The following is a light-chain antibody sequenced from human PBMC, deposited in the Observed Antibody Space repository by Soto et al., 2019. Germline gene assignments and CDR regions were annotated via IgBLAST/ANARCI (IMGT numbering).Light chain of an antibody. CDR3: QQYNSYST. V-gene: IGKV1-5*01. Sequence: DIQMTQSPSTLSASVGDRVTINCRASQSISSWLAWYQQKPGKAPKLLIYGASSLESGVPSRFSGSGSGTEFTLTISSLHPDYFATYYCQQYNSYSTFGQGTKVDIK. J-gene: IGKJ1*01. CDR1: QSISSW. CDR2: GAS.